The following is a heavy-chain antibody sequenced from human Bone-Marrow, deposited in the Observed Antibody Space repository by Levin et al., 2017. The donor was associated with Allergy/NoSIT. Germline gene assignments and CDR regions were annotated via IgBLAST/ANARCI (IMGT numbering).Heavy chain of an antibody. CDR1: GFTFSSYS. V-gene: IGHV3-48*01. CDR2: ISSTSSTI. D-gene: IGHD4-23*01. Sequence: GGSLRLSCAASGFTFSSYSLNWVRQAPGKGLEWVSYISSTSSTIYYADSVKGRFTISRDNAKKSLYLQMNSLRAEDAAVYYCASPGGNSYMRYFDYWGQGTLVTVSA. J-gene: IGHJ4*02. CDR3: ASPGGNSYMRYFDY.